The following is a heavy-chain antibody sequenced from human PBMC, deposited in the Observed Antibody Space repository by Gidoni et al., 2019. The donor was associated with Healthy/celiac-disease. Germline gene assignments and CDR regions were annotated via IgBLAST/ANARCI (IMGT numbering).Heavy chain of an antibody. Sequence: QVQLVESGGGVVQPGGSLRLSCAASGFTFSSYGMHWVRQAPGKGLEWVAVISYDGSNKYYADSVKGRFTISRDNSKNTLYLQMNSLRAEDTAVYYCAKCPPEGGGSCYAFDIWGQGTMVTVSS. D-gene: IGHD2-15*01. CDR2: ISYDGSNK. J-gene: IGHJ3*02. CDR1: GFTFSSYG. CDR3: AKCPPEGGGSCYAFDI. V-gene: IGHV3-30*18.